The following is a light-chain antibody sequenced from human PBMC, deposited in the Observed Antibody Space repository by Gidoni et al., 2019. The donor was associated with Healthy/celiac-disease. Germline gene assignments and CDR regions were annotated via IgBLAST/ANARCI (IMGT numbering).Light chain of an antibody. CDR1: QGIISY. V-gene: IGKV1-9*01. Sequence: DIQLTQFPSFLSASVGDRVTITCRASQGIISYLAWYQQKPGKAPKLLVYAASTLQSGVPSRFSCSGSGTEFSLTISRLQPEDFSTYYCQQLNSYPFLTFGGXTKVEIK. CDR3: QQLNSYPFLT. J-gene: IGKJ4*01. CDR2: AAS.